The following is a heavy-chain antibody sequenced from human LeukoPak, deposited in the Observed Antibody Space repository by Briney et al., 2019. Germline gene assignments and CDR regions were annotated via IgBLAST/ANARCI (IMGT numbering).Heavy chain of an antibody. CDR2: IERGGST. CDR3: ARGGLAGSSWSWFDP. Sequence: GSLRLSCAASGFNFIDYSMNWIRQPPGKGLEWIGEIERGGSTVYSPTLESRVTMSLDTSKLQFSLRLTSVTAADTAVYFCARGGLAGSSWSWFDPWGQGTLVTVSS. J-gene: IGHJ5*02. D-gene: IGHD6-13*01. CDR1: GFNFIDYS. V-gene: IGHV4-34*01.